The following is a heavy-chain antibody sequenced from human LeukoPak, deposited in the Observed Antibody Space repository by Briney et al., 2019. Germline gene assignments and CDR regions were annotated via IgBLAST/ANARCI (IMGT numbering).Heavy chain of an antibody. V-gene: IGHV2-5*02. J-gene: IGHJ4*02. CDR1: GFSLSTNGVG. D-gene: IGHD6-13*01. CDR3: AHSARGTTAAGRAPFDY. Sequence: KGSGPTLVNPTQTLTLTCTFSGFSLSTNGVGVGWIRQPPGKALEWLALIYWDDDKRYSPSLKSRLTITKDTSKNEVVLTMTNMDPVDTATYYCAHSARGTTAAGRAPFDYWGQGTLVTVSS. CDR2: IYWDDDK.